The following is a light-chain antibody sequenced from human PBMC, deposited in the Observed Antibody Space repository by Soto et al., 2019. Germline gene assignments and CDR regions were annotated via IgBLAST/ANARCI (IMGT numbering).Light chain of an antibody. J-gene: IGKJ1*01. Sequence: DIQLTQSPSYLFASVGNRVTITCRASQSISSYLNWYQQKTGKYPKILIYAAYSLQSGVTSRLSGSRSGPDFTLTISSLQPEDFATYYCQQSYSSPPTVGQGTKVEIK. CDR3: QQSYSSPPT. CDR2: AAY. V-gene: IGKV1-39*01. CDR1: QSISSY.